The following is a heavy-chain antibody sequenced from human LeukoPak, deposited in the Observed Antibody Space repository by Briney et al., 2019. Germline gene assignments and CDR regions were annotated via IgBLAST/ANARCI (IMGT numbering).Heavy chain of an antibody. CDR1: GFAFSSYW. V-gene: IGHV3-74*01. J-gene: IGHJ4*02. CDR3: ARGVRSHCFDY. Sequence: GGSLRLSCAASGFAFSSYWMHWVRQAPGKGLVWVSRINSDGSSTSYADSVKGRFTISRDNAKNTLYLQMNSLRAEDTAVYYCARGVRSHCFDYWGQGTLVTVSS. D-gene: IGHD4-17*01. CDR2: INSDGSST.